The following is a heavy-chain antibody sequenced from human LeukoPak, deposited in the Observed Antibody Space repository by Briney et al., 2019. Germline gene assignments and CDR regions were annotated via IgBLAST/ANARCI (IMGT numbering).Heavy chain of an antibody. CDR3: ARDLAVAARYFQH. CDR1: GGSISSSSYY. CDR2: IYYSGST. J-gene: IGHJ1*01. Sequence: PSETLSLTCTVSGGSISSSSYYWGWIRQPPGKGLEWIGSIYYSGSTYYNPSLKSRVTISVDKSKNQFSLKLSSVTAADTAVYYCARDLAVAARYFQHWGQGTLVTVSS. V-gene: IGHV4-39*07. D-gene: IGHD6-19*01.